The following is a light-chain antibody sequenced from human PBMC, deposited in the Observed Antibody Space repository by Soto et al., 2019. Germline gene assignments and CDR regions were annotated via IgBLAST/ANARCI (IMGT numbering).Light chain of an antibody. V-gene: IGKV1-17*01. CDR2: AAS. CDR3: QQSYTTPWT. J-gene: IGKJ1*01. CDR1: QGIGND. Sequence: DIQMTQSPSSLSASVGDRVTITCRASQGIGNDLDWYQQKPGKAPKRLIYAASSLQSGVPSRFSGSGSGTEFTLTISSLQPEDFATYYCQQSYTTPWTFGLGTRVEI.